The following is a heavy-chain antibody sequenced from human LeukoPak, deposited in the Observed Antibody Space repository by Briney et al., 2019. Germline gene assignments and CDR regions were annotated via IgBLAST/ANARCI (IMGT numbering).Heavy chain of an antibody. J-gene: IGHJ6*03. V-gene: IGHV4-4*02. CDR2: IYYSGST. CDR1: AGSISSGSW. D-gene: IGHD1-1*01. Sequence: SETLSLTCAVSAGSISSGSWWNWVRQPPGKGLEWIGYIYYSGSTNYNPSLKSRVTISIDTSKNQFSLELTSVTAADTAVYYCARDPGPYYYYYYLDVWGKGTTVTISS. CDR3: ARDPGPYYYYYYLDV.